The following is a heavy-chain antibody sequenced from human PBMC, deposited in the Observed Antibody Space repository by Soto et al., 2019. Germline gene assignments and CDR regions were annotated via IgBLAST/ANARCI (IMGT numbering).Heavy chain of an antibody. CDR2: VNPILSLS. Sequence: QVQLVQSGAEVKRPGSSVKVSCKASGDTFNFYSINWVRQAPGLGLEWLGRVNPILSLSNYAQRFQGRVTITEDKSTSTAYMILNSPRSADTDIYYCATSHGSGYRAFDYWGVGVLVT. V-gene: IGHV1-69*02. D-gene: IGHD3-10*01. J-gene: IGHJ4*02. CDR1: GDTFNFYS. CDR3: ATSHGSGYRAFDY.